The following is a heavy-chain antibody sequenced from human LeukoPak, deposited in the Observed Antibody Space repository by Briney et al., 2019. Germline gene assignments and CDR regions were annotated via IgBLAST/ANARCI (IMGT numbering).Heavy chain of an antibody. V-gene: IGHV4-30-4*01. J-gene: IGHJ6*02. CDR2: IYYSGST. D-gene: IGHD3-10*01. CDR3: ARDLSRYGSGKKAGYYYYYYGMDV. Sequence: SQTLSLTCTVSGGSISSGDYYWRWIRQPPGKGLEWIGYIYYSGSTYYNPSLKSRVTISVDTSKNQFSLKLSSVTAADTAVYYCARDLSRYGSGKKAGYYYYYYGMDVWGQGTTVTVSS. CDR1: GGSISSGDYY.